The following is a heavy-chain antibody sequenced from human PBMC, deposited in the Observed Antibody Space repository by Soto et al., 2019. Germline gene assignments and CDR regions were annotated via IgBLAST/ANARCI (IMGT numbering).Heavy chain of an antibody. J-gene: IGHJ6*02. CDR2: IYYSGST. Sequence: SETLSLTCTVSGGSISGYYWSWIRQPPGKGLEWIGYIYYSGSTNYNPSLKSRVTISVDTSKNQFSLKLSSVTAADTAVYYCARGEYQLLYPPYYYYGMDVWGQGTTVTVSS. CDR3: ARGEYQLLYPPYYYYGMDV. V-gene: IGHV4-59*08. CDR1: GGSISGYY. D-gene: IGHD2-2*02.